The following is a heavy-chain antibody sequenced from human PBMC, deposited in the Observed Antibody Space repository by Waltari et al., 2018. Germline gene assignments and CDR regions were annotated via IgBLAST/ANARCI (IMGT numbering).Heavy chain of an antibody. J-gene: IGHJ3*02. CDR2: MIPIFGTA. V-gene: IGHV1-69*08. Sequence: QVQLVQSVAEVQKPGSSVKVSCKASGGTFSSYAISWVRQATGHGLEWIGRMIPIFGTANNAQKFQGRVTITADKSTVTAYMELSSLRSADTAVYFCASPVSFGEWLLNAFDIWGQGTMVTVSS. CDR1: GGTFSSYA. CDR3: ASPVSFGEWLLNAFDI. D-gene: IGHD3-3*01.